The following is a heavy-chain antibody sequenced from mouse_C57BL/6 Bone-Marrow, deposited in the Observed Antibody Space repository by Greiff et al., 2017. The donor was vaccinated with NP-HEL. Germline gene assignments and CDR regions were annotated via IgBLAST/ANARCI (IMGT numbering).Heavy chain of an antibody. CDR1: GYTFTDYY. CDR2: IYPGSGNT. Sequence: QVQLQQSGAELVRPGASVKLSCKASGYTFTDYYINWVKQRPGQGLEWIARIYPGSGNTYYNEKFKGKATLTAEKSSSTAYMQLSSLTSEDSAVYFCARKRAYYDGSSSPWYFDVWGTGTTVTVSS. J-gene: IGHJ1*03. CDR3: ARKRAYYDGSSSPWYFDV. D-gene: IGHD1-1*01. V-gene: IGHV1-76*01.